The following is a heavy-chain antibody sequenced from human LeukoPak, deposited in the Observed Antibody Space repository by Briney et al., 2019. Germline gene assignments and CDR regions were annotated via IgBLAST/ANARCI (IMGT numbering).Heavy chain of an antibody. CDR1: GFTFSNYG. J-gene: IGHJ4*02. D-gene: IGHD6-19*01. CDR2: ISGSGGST. Sequence: GGSLRLSCAASGFTFSNYGMNWVRQAPGKGLEWVSGISGSGGSTYYADSVKGRFTISRDNSKNTLYLQMNSLRAEDTAVYYCAIRWDSSGWYYFDYWGQGTLVTVSS. CDR3: AIRWDSSGWYYFDY. V-gene: IGHV3-23*01.